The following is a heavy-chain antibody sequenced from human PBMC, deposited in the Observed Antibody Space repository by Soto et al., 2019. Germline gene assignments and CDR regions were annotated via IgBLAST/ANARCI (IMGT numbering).Heavy chain of an antibody. CDR2: ISAYNGNT. Sequence: QVQLVQSGAEVKKPGASVKVSCKASGYTFASYAISWMRQAPGQGLEWMGWISAYNGNTNYAQKLQGRVTMTPDTSTSTAYMEPRSLRSDDTAVYYCARDPPPPDYWGQGTLVTVPS. CDR1: GYTFASYA. J-gene: IGHJ4*02. V-gene: IGHV1-18*01. CDR3: ARDPPPPDY.